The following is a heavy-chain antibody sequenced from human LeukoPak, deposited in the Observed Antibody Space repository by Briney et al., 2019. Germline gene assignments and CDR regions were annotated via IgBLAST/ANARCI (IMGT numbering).Heavy chain of an antibody. CDR2: INHSGNT. Sequence: SETLSLTCAVYGESFSSYYWSWSRQPPGKGLEWIGEINHSGNTNYNPSLKSRVTISVDTSKNQFSLKLSSVTAADTAVYYCARVDGDGYNIPDYWGQGTLVTVSS. D-gene: IGHD5-24*01. CDR1: GESFSSYY. V-gene: IGHV4-34*01. J-gene: IGHJ4*02. CDR3: ARVDGDGYNIPDY.